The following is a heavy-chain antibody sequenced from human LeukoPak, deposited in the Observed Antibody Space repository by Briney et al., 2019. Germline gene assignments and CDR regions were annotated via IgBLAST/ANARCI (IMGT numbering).Heavy chain of an antibody. J-gene: IGHJ3*02. CDR1: GYIFTRYW. Sequence: GEHLKLYCKGSGYIFTRYWIGWVCQMPGKGVGWIGVLYSCDSDTSHSPSFQGQVTISADKSISTAYLQWSSLKASDTAMYYCARPERCSSTSCYAGDAFDIWGQGTMVTVSS. CDR2: LYSCDSDT. D-gene: IGHD2-2*01. CDR3: ARPERCSSTSCYAGDAFDI. V-gene: IGHV5-51*01.